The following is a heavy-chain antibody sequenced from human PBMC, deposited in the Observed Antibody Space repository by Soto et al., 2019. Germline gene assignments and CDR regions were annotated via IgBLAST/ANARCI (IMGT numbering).Heavy chain of an antibody. CDR1: GFVFSDFQ. CDR3: ARDNLAFQGAFDL. V-gene: IGHV3-21*01. D-gene: IGHD3-16*01. Sequence: GGSLRFSCAASGFVFSDFQFNWVRQAPGGGLEWPSSITGTSAFTEYAESIEGRFTISRDNPNKLLFLHMDNLRPEDTAVYYCARDNLAFQGAFDLWGQGTLVTVSS. CDR2: ITGTSAFT. J-gene: IGHJ4*02.